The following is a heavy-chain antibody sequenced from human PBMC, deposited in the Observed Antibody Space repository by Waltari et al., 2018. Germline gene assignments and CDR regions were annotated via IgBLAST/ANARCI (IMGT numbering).Heavy chain of an antibody. V-gene: IGHV1-2*02. CDR1: GYTFTGYY. J-gene: IGHJ3*02. D-gene: IGHD3-9*01. CDR3: ARVTGYYVGDAFDI. Sequence: QVQLVQSGAEVKKPGASVKVSCKASGYTFTGYYMHWVRQAPGQGLEWMGWLNPNSGGTNHAQKFQGRVTMTRDTSISTAYMELSRLRSDDTAVYYCARVTGYYVGDAFDIWGQGTMVTVSS. CDR2: LNPNSGGT.